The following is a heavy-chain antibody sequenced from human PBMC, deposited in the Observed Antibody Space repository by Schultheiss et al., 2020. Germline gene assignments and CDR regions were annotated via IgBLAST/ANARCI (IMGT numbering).Heavy chain of an antibody. J-gene: IGHJ6*01. CDR3: ARVCVYRSLKLGVDYYGMDV. V-gene: IGHV3-21*01. D-gene: IGHD5/OR15-5a*01. Sequence: GGSLRLSCAASRFTFSSYSMNWVRQAPGNVLEWVSSISSSSSYIYYADSVKGRFTISRDNAKNSLYLQMNSLRAEDTDVYYCARVCVYRSLKLGVDYYGMDVWGQGTTVTVAS. CDR2: ISSSSSYI. CDR1: RFTFSSYS.